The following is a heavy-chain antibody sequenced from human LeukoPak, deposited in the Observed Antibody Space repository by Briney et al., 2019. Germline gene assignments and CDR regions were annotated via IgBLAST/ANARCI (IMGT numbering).Heavy chain of an antibody. J-gene: IGHJ3*02. CDR2: IYYSGST. CDR3: ARDRRGYYYDSSGYYRSVIGAFDI. CDR1: GGSISSYY. D-gene: IGHD3-22*01. V-gene: IGHV4-59*12. Sequence: SETLSLTCTVSGGSISSYYWSWIRQPPGRGLEWIGYIYYSGSTNYNPSLKSRVTISVDTSKNQFSLKLSSVTAADTAVYYCARDRRGYYYDSSGYYRSVIGAFDIWGQGTMVTVSS.